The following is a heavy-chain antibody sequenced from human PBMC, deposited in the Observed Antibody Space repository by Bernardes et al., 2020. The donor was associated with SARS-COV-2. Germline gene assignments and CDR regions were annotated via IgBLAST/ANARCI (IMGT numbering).Heavy chain of an antibody. J-gene: IGHJ4*02. CDR1: GVSISSDTYY. V-gene: IGHV4-39*01. CDR2: TYYSGST. Sequence: SETLSLTCTVSGVSISSDTYYWAWIRQPPGKGLQWIGATYYSGSTIYNPSLESRVTISIDTSKNHFSLKLSSVTAADTAVYYCARQRGSGYFDVWGQGTLVTVSS. D-gene: IGHD3-10*01. CDR3: ARQRGSGYFDV.